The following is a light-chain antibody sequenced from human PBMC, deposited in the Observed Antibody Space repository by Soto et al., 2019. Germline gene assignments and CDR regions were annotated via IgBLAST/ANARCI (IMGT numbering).Light chain of an antibody. CDR3: RSYAGSNNFV. CDR1: SSDVGGYNY. Sequence: QSVLTQPPSASGSPGQSVTVSCTGTSSDVGGYNYVSWYQQHPGKAPNLMIYEVSKRPSGVPDRFSGSKSGNTASLTVSGLQAEDEADYYCRSYAGSNNFVFGTGTKVTVL. V-gene: IGLV2-8*01. J-gene: IGLJ1*01. CDR2: EVS.